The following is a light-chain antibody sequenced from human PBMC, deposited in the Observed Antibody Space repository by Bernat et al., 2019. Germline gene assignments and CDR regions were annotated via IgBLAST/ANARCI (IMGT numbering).Light chain of an antibody. CDR1: KLGDKY. CDR2: QDS. V-gene: IGLV3-1*01. CDR3: QAWDSNTAT. J-gene: IGLJ2*01. Sequence: SYELTQPPSVSVSPGQTASITCSGDKLGDKYACWYQQKPGQSPVLVIYQDSKWPSGIPDRFSGSNSGDTATLTISGTQAMDEADYYCQAWDSNTATFGGGTKLTVL.